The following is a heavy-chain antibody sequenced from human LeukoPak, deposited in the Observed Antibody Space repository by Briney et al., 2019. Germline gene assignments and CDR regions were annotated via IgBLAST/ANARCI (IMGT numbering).Heavy chain of an antibody. CDR3: ARDGFRGSLYFDY. CDR1: GYTFTSYG. CDR2: ISAYNGNT. D-gene: IGHD1-26*01. Sequence: ASVKVSCKASGYTFTSYGISWVRRAPGQGLEWMGWISAYNGNTNYAHNLQGRVTMTTDTSTSTAYMELRGLRSDDTAVYYCARDGFRGSLYFDYWGQGTLVTVSS. J-gene: IGHJ4*02. V-gene: IGHV1-18*01.